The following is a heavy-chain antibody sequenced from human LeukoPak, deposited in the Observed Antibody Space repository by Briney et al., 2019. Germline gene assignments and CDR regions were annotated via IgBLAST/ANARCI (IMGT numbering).Heavy chain of an antibody. D-gene: IGHD7-27*01. J-gene: IGHJ4*02. CDR1: GFTFSSYA. CDR3: ARRPPTNWGLDY. Sequence: PGGSLRLSFAASGFTFSSYAMSWVRQAPGKGLEWVSAISGSGGSTYYADSVKGRLTISRDNSKNTLYLQMNSLRAEDTAVYYCARRPPTNWGLDYWGQGTLVTVSS. V-gene: IGHV3-23*01. CDR2: ISGSGGST.